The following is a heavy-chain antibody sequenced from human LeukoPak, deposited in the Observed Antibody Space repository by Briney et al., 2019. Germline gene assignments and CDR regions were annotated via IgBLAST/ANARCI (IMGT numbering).Heavy chain of an antibody. CDR2: IIPIFGTA. CDR3: ARGPELLYYYDSSGYYAY. D-gene: IGHD3-22*01. V-gene: IGHV1-69*05. Sequence: SVKVSCKASGGTFSSYAISWVRQAPGQGREWMGRIIPIFGTANYAQKFQGRVTITTDESTSTAYMELSSLRSEDTAVYYCARGPELLYYYDSSGYYAYWGQGTLVTVSS. CDR1: GGTFSSYA. J-gene: IGHJ4*02.